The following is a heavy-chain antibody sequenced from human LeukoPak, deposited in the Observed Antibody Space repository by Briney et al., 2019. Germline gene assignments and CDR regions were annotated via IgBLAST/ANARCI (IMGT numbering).Heavy chain of an antibody. CDR3: ARGYCSGGSCYRPTYYYYYGMDV. D-gene: IGHD2-15*01. CDR1: GGSVSGYY. CDR2: INRSGST. Sequence: SETLSLTCAVYGGSVSGYYWSWIRQPPGEGLEWTREINRSGSTNYNPSLKSRVTISVDTSKNQFSLKLSSVTAADTAVYYCARGYCSGGSCYRPTYYYYYGMDVWGKGTTVTVS. V-gene: IGHV4-34*01. J-gene: IGHJ6*04.